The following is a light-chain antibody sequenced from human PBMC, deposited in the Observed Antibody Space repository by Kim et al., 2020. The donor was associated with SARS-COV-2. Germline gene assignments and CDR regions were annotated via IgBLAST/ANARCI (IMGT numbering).Light chain of an antibody. CDR2: EGS. V-gene: IGLV2-23*01. CDR3: CSYAGSSSWV. Sequence: GQAITISCTGTRSEVGSYNLVAWYQQQPGKAPKHMIYEGSKRPSGVSNRFSGSKSGNAASLTISWLQAEDEADDYCCSYAGSSSWVFGGGTQLTVL. CDR1: RSEVGSYNL. J-gene: IGLJ3*02.